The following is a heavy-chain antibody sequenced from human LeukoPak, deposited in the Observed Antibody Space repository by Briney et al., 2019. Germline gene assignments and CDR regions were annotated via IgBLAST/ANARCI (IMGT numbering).Heavy chain of an antibody. CDR2: ISNNGGVT. Sequence: GTSPRLSCAASGFTFSSYAMSWVRQAPGKGLDWVSAISNNGGVTYYADSVKGRFTISRDNSKNTLFLHMNSLRAEDTAVYYCVKAEKTGSYFPYWGQGTLVTVSS. V-gene: IGHV3-23*01. D-gene: IGHD1-26*01. CDR1: GFTFSSYA. J-gene: IGHJ4*02. CDR3: VKAEKTGSYFPY.